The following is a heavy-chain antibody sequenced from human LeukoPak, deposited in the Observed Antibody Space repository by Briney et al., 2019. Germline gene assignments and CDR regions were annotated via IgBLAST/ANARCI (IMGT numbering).Heavy chain of an antibody. CDR3: ARAALLWFGEYPLDY. CDR1: AGSISSYY. D-gene: IGHD3-10*01. V-gene: IGHV4-4*07. J-gene: IGHJ4*02. CDR2: VFTRGTT. Sequence: PSETLSLTSTVSAGSISSYYWSWIRHPAGKRLEWLGQVFTRGTTNYNASLEGRLTISLDTSKNQFSLKLSSVTAADTAVYYCARAALLWFGEYPLDYWGQGTLVTVSS.